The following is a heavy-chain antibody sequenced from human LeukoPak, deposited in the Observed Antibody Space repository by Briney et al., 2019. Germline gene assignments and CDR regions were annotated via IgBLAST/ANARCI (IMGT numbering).Heavy chain of an antibody. J-gene: IGHJ4*02. CDR1: GGSISSYY. Sequence: SETLSLTCTVSGGSISSYYWSWIRQPPGKGLEWIGYIYYSGSTNYNPSLKSRVTISVDTSKNQFSLKLSSVTAADTAVYYCARRAKYYYDSSGTLFDYWGQGTLVTVSS. D-gene: IGHD3-22*01. CDR2: IYYSGST. V-gene: IGHV4-59*08. CDR3: ARRAKYYYDSSGTLFDY.